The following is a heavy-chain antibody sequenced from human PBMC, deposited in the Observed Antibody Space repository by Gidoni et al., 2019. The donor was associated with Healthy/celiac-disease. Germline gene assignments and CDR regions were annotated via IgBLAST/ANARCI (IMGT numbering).Heavy chain of an antibody. J-gene: IGHJ4*02. D-gene: IGHD2-2*01. CDR3: ARQSCSSTSCYPFDY. V-gene: IGHV4-61*02. CDR1: GGSISSGSYY. CDR2: IYTSGST. Sequence: QVQLQESGPGLVKPLQTLSLTCTVSGGSISSGSYYWSWIRQPAGKGLEWIGRIYTSGSTNYNPSLKSRVTISVDTSKNQFSLKLSSVTAADTAVYYCARQSCSSTSCYPFDYWGQGTLVTVSS.